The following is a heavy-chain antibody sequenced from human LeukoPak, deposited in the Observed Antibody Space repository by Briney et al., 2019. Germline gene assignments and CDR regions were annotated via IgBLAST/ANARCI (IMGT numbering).Heavy chain of an antibody. D-gene: IGHD3-10*01. CDR2: INPNSGGT. CDR3: ARDGTMVRGVEGGYMDV. J-gene: IGHJ6*03. CDR1: GYTFTGYY. Sequence: ASVKVSCKASGYTFTGYYMHWVRQAPGQGLEWMGWINPNSGGTNYAQKFQGRVTMTRDTSSSTAYMELSRLRSDDTAVYYCARDGTMVRGVEGGYMDVWGKGTTVTISS. V-gene: IGHV1-2*02.